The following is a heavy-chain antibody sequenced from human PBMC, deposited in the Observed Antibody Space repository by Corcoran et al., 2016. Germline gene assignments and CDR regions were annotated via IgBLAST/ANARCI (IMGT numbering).Heavy chain of an antibody. CDR1: GFIFSSSG. V-gene: IGHV3-30*18. J-gene: IGHJ4*02. D-gene: IGHD3-16*01. CDR2: ISYDGSNK. CDR3: AKEGEEDY. Sequence: QVQLVESGGGVVLPGRSLRLSCAASGFIFSSSGMHWVRQAPGKGLEWVAVISYDGSNKYYADSVKGRFTVSRVNSKNTLYLQMNSLRAEDTAVYYCAKEGEEDYCGQGALVTVSS.